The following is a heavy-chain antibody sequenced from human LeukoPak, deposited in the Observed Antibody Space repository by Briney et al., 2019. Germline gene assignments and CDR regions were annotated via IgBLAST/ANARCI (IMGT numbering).Heavy chain of an antibody. Sequence: GGSLRLSCAASGFTFSSYGMHWVRQAPGKGLEWVTDISYDGSKKDYADSVKGRFTTSRDNSKNTLYLQMDSLRPEDTAVYYCAKDRRGSYVWDYWGQGILVTVSS. V-gene: IGHV3-30*19. CDR1: GFTFSSYG. CDR2: ISYDGSKK. J-gene: IGHJ4*02. D-gene: IGHD1-26*01. CDR3: AKDRRGSYVWDY.